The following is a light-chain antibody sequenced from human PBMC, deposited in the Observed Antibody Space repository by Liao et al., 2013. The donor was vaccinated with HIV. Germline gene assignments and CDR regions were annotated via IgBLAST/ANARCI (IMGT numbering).Light chain of an antibody. CDR2: NDS. CDR3: QVWDSSSDHRV. J-gene: IGLJ3*02. Sequence: SYVLTQPPSVSVAPGKTARITCGGNNIGSKTVHWYQQKPGQAPVLVIYNDSDRPSGIPERFSGSNSGNTATLTISRVEAGDEADYYCQVWDSSSDHRVFGGGTKLTVL. V-gene: IGLV3-21*01. CDR1: NIGSKT.